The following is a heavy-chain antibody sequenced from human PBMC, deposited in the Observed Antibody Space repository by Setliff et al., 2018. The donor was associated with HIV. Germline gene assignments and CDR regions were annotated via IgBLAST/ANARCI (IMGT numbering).Heavy chain of an antibody. CDR3: ARSPPTTFWSGYTYYYYMDV. V-gene: IGHV4-61*05. Sequence: PSETLSLTCTVSGGSISSSSYYWGWIRQPPGEGLEWIGYIYYSGSTNYNPSLKSRVTISVDTSKNQFSLKLNSVTAADTAVYYCARSPPTTFWSGYTYYYYMDVWGKGTTVTVSS. CDR2: IYYSGST. CDR1: GGSISSSSYY. J-gene: IGHJ6*03. D-gene: IGHD3-3*01.